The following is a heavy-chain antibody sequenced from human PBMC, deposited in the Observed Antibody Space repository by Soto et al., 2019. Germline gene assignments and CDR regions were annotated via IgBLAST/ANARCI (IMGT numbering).Heavy chain of an antibody. J-gene: IGHJ5*02. V-gene: IGHV1-18*01. CDR3: ARDWGTWTLAVAGP. Sequence: ASVKVSCKASGHSFTSYGLSWVRQAPGQGLEWMGWISAYNGNTKYAQKFQDRVTMATVTSTATAYMELRSLRPDDTAVYYCARDWGTWTLAVAGPWGQGTLVTVSS. CDR2: ISAYNGNT. CDR1: GHSFTSYG. D-gene: IGHD6-19*01.